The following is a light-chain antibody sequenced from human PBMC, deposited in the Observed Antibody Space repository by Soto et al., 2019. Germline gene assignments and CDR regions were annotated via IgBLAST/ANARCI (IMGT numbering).Light chain of an antibody. CDR3: AVWDDSLNGHV. CDR1: SSNIGTSS. J-gene: IGLJ1*01. CDR2: TND. Sequence: QSVLTQPPSASGTPGQRVTISCSGSSSNIGTSSVHWYKHLPGTAPKPLIYTNDQRPSGVPDRSSGSKSGTSASLAISGLQSEDEADYYCAVWDDSLNGHVFGAGTKVTVL. V-gene: IGLV1-44*01.